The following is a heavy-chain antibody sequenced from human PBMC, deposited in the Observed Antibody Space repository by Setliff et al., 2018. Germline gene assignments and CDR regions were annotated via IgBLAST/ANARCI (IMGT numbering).Heavy chain of an antibody. CDR3: ARDRITIFGVVIPFDY. J-gene: IGHJ4*02. Sequence: PSETLSLTCTVSGGSISSSSYYWGWIRQPPEKGLEWIGSIYYSGSTYYNPFLKSRVTISVDTSKNQFSLKLSSVTAADTAVYYCARDRITIFGVVIPFDYWGQGTLVTVSS. CDR1: GGSISSSSYY. V-gene: IGHV4-39*07. D-gene: IGHD3-3*01. CDR2: IYYSGST.